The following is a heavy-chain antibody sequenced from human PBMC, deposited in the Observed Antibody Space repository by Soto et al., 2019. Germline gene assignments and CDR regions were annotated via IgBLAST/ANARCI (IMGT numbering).Heavy chain of an antibody. J-gene: IGHJ6*02. V-gene: IGHV1-2*04. Sequence: ASVKVSCKASGVTFTGYYIHWVRQAPGQGLEWMGWINPNSGGTNCAQNFQGWVTMTRDTSIGTVYLELTRLRSDDTAVYYCASMVRGVIVGEGYYGMDVWGQGTTVTVSS. CDR1: GVTFTGYY. CDR3: ASMVRGVIVGEGYYGMDV. CDR2: INPNSGGT. D-gene: IGHD3-10*01.